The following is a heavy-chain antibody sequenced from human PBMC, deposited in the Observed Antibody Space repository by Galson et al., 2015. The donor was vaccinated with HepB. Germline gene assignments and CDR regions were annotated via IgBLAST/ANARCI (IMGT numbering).Heavy chain of an antibody. Sequence: SLRLSCAASGFTFSSYAMHWVRQAPGKGLEWVAVISHDGYNKYYADSVKGRFTISRDNSKNTLYLQMNSLRAEDTAVYYCARGETWTSGGRNDAFDIWGQGTMVTVSS. CDR1: GFTFSSYA. V-gene: IGHV3-30-3*01. D-gene: IGHD3-10*01. J-gene: IGHJ3*02. CDR3: ARGETWTSGGRNDAFDI. CDR2: ISHDGYNK.